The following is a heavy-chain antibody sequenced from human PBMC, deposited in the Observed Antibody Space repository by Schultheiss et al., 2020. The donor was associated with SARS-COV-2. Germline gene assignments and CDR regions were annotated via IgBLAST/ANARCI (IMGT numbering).Heavy chain of an antibody. CDR2: ISGSGGST. Sequence: GGSLRLSCAASGFTFSSYWMHWVRQAPGKGLEWVSAISGSGGSTYYADSVKGRFTISRDNSKNTLYLQMNSLRAEDTAVYYCTTEAVYCSSTSCYHYYYYYMDVWGKVTTVTVSS. CDR1: GFTFSSYW. J-gene: IGHJ6*03. D-gene: IGHD2-2*01. V-gene: IGHV3-23*01. CDR3: TTEAVYCSSTSCYHYYYYYMDV.